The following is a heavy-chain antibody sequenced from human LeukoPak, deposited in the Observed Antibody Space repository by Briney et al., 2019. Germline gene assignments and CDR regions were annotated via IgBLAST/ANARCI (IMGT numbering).Heavy chain of an antibody. J-gene: IGHJ4*02. CDR2: ISGSGGST. V-gene: IGHV3-23*01. CDR1: GFTFSSYA. D-gene: IGHD2-2*01. CDR3: AKVGGYCSSTSCKQVGY. Sequence: PGGSLRLSCAVSGFTFSSYAMSWVRQAPGKGLEWVSAISGSGGSTYYADSVKGRFTISRDNSKNTLYLQMNSLRAEDTAVYYCAKVGGYCSSTSCKQVGYWGQGTLVTVSS.